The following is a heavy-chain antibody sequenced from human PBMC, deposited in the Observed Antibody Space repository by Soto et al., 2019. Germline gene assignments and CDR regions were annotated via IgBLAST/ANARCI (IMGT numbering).Heavy chain of an antibody. J-gene: IGHJ5*02. Sequence: GGSLRLSCAASGFTFSSYEMNWVRQAPGKGLEWVSHISSSGSTIYYADSVKGRFTISRDNAKNSLYLQMNSLRAEDTAVYYCARGHPCGGDCYSQNWFDPWGQGTLVTVSS. CDR2: ISSSGSTI. V-gene: IGHV3-48*03. D-gene: IGHD2-21*02. CDR1: GFTFSSYE. CDR3: ARGHPCGGDCYSQNWFDP.